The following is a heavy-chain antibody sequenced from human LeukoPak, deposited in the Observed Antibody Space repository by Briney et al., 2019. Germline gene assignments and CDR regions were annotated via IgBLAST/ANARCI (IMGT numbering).Heavy chain of an antibody. Sequence: GTSLTLSCAASGFTLSSYGMHWVRQAPAKELAWVAFILYDGSNKYYADSVKGRFTISRDSSKNTLYLQVNSLRAEDTAVYYCAARYFDWLLHDYWGQGTLVTVSS. CDR1: GFTLSSYG. J-gene: IGHJ4*02. CDR3: AARYFDWLLHDY. CDR2: ILYDGSNK. V-gene: IGHV3-30*03. D-gene: IGHD3-9*01.